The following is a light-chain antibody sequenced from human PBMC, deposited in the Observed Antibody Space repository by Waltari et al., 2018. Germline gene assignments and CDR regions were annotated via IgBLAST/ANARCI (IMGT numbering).Light chain of an antibody. CDR2: GNS. CDR3: QSDDSSLSGSV. Sequence: HSGLTQPPSVPGAPVQRATISCTRSRAQSGAGYDVHSYQLLPGTATQLLIYGNSNRPYGVPDRFSGSKSGPAASLAITGLQAEYEAGYYCQSDDSSLSGSVFGGGTKLNVL. V-gene: IGLV1-40*01. CDR1: RAQSGAGYD. J-gene: IGLJ2*01.